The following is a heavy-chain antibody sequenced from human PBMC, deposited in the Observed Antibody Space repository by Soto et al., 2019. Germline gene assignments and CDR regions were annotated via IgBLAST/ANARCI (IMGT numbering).Heavy chain of an antibody. J-gene: IGHJ4*02. CDR3: ARLGGDGYNAYPFDY. CDR2: IDPSDSYT. CDR1: GYSFTSYW. Sequence: GESLKISCKGSGYSFTSYWISWVRQMPGKGLEWMGRIDPSDSYTNYSPSFQGHVTISADKSISTAYLQWSSLKASDTAMYYCARLGGDGYNAYPFDYWGQGTLVTVSS. D-gene: IGHD3-16*01. V-gene: IGHV5-10-1*01.